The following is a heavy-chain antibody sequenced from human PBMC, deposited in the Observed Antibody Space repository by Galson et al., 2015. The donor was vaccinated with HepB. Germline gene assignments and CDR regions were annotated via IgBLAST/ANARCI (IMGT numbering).Heavy chain of an antibody. D-gene: IGHD3-10*01. J-gene: IGHJ6*02. CDR3: ARDLGSGSYLYYYGMDV. CDR2: ISSSSSYT. CDR1: GFTFSDYY. V-gene: IGHV3-11*05. Sequence: SLRLSCAASGFTFSDYYMSWIRQAPGKGLEWVSYISSSSSYTNYADSVKGRFTISRDNAKNSLYLQMNSLRAEDTAVYYCARDLGSGSYLYYYGMDVWGQGTTVTVSS.